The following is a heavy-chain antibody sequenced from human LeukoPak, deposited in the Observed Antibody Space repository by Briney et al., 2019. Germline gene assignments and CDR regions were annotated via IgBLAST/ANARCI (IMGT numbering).Heavy chain of an antibody. CDR1: GFTFGDYA. Sequence: GGSLRLSCTASGFTFGDYAMSWVRQAPGKGLEWVGFIRSKAYGGTTEYAASVEGRFTISRDDSKSIAYLQMNSLKTEDTAVYYCTRDKSGSSGWYRGYFDYWGQGTLVTVSS. D-gene: IGHD6-19*01. CDR2: IRSKAYGGTT. CDR3: TRDKSGSSGWYRGYFDY. V-gene: IGHV3-49*04. J-gene: IGHJ4*02.